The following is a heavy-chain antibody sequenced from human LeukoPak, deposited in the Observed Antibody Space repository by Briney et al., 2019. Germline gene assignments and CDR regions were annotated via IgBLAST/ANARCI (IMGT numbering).Heavy chain of an antibody. J-gene: IGHJ4*02. CDR3: ARGLISGWLLELPDY. V-gene: IGHV4-59*01. CDR1: GGSISSYY. D-gene: IGHD6-19*01. Sequence: SQTLSLTCTVSGGSISSYYWNWIRQPPGKRLEWIGYIYYSGSTNYNPSLKSRVTISVDTSKNQFSLKLSSVTAADTAVYYCARGLISGWLLELPDYWGQGTLVTVSS. CDR2: IYYSGST.